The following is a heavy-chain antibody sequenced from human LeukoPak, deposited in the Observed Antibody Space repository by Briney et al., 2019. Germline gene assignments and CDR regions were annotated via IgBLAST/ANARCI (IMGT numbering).Heavy chain of an antibody. CDR3: ARGRIYSGSYYGYFDY. CDR1: GCTFSSFA. CDR2: IIPIFDTS. D-gene: IGHD1-26*01. J-gene: IGHJ4*02. V-gene: IGHV1-69*06. Sequence: SVKVSCKASGCTFSSFAISWVRQAPGQGLEWMGGIIPIFDTSNYAQKFQSRVTISADKATSTAYMELSSLRSDDTAVYYCARGRIYSGSYYGYFDYWGQGTLVTVSS.